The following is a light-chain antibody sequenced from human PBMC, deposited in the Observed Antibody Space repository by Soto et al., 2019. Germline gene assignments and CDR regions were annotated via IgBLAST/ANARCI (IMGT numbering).Light chain of an antibody. Sequence: DIQMTQSPSTLSASVGDXVTITCRASQSIKNWLAWYQQKPGEAPKLLIYKASTLESGVPSRFSGSGSGTEFSLTISCLQPDDVATFYCQKYNSYSHFTFGPGTKVDLK. CDR1: QSIKNW. J-gene: IGKJ3*01. CDR3: QKYNSYSHFT. V-gene: IGKV1-5*03. CDR2: KAS.